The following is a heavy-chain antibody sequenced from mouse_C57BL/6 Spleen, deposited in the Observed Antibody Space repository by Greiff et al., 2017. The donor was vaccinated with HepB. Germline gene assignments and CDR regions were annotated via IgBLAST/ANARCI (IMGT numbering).Heavy chain of an antibody. CDR1: GFTIKNTY. CDR3: ARREHTTVVADWYFDV. V-gene: IGHV14-3*01. J-gene: IGHJ1*03. CDR2: IDPANGNT. D-gene: IGHD1-1*01. Sequence: VQLQQSVAELVRPGASVKLSCTASGFTIKNTYMHWVKQRPEQGLEWIGRIDPANGNTKYAPKFQGKATITADTSSNTAYLQLSSLTSEDTAIYYCARREHTTVVADWYFDVWGTGTTVTVSS.